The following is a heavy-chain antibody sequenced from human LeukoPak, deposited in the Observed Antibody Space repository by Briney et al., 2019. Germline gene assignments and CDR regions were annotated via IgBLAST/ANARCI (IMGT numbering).Heavy chain of an antibody. J-gene: IGHJ4*02. Sequence: SETLSLTCTVSSGSISTSSYYWGWIRQPPGKGLEWIGSIYYSGSTYYNPSLKSRVTISVDTSKNQFSLKLSSVTAADTAVYYCASGAVAGLSFDYWGQGTLVTVSS. D-gene: IGHD6-19*01. CDR2: IYYSGST. CDR1: SGSISTSSYY. CDR3: ASGAVAGLSFDY. V-gene: IGHV4-39*07.